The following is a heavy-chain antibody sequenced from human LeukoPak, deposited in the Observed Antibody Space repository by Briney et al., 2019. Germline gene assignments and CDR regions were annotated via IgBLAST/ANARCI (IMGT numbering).Heavy chain of an antibody. D-gene: IGHD1-26*01. CDR1: GFTFSVYT. CDR2: ISGSGANT. Sequence: PGGSLRLSCAASGFTFSVYTMSWGRQAPAQGQEWVSGISGSGANTHYADSVKGRFTISRDSSTNTLYLQMNSLRAEDTATYYCAKDASGSYCPDYWGQGTLVTVSS. V-gene: IGHV3-23*01. CDR3: AKDASGSYCPDY. J-gene: IGHJ4*02.